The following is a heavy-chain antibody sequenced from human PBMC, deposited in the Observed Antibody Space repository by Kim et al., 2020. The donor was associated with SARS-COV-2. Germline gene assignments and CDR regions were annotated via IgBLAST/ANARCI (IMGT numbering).Heavy chain of an antibody. D-gene: IGHD3-22*01. CDR1: GFTFSSYA. V-gene: IGHV3-30-3*01. Sequence: GGSLRLSCAASGFTFSSYAMHWVRQAPGKGLEWVAVISYDGSNKYYADSVKGRFTISRDNSKNTLYLQMNSLRAEDTAVYYCARDPTFSITMIVVVPSVAGMDVWGQGTTVTVSS. J-gene: IGHJ6*02. CDR2: ISYDGSNK. CDR3: ARDPTFSITMIVVVPSVAGMDV.